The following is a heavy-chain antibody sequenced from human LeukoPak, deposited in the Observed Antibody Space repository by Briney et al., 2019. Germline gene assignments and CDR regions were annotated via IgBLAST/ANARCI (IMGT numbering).Heavy chain of an antibody. Sequence: SGGSLRLSCAASGFAFNIYWMHWVRQVPGKGLVWVSRINSDGSTTDYADAVKGRFTISRDNAKNSLYLQMNSLRAEDTAVYYCAREPFWSGYYSNLHFDYWGQGTLVTVSS. CDR2: INSDGSTT. V-gene: IGHV3-74*01. CDR1: GFAFNIYW. J-gene: IGHJ4*02. D-gene: IGHD3-3*01. CDR3: AREPFWSGYYSNLHFDY.